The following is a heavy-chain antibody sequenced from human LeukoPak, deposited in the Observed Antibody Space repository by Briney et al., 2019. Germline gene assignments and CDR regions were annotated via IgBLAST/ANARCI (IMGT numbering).Heavy chain of an antibody. Sequence: GRSLRLSCAASGFTFSSHGMHWVRQAPGKGLEWVAVISYDGSNKYYADSVKGRFTISRDNSKNTLYLQMNSLRAEDTAVYYCAKSGAVLTGYRALYYFDYWGQGTLVTVSS. CDR3: AKSGAVLTGYRALYYFDY. CDR2: ISYDGSNK. CDR1: GFTFSSHG. V-gene: IGHV3-30*18. J-gene: IGHJ4*02. D-gene: IGHD3-9*01.